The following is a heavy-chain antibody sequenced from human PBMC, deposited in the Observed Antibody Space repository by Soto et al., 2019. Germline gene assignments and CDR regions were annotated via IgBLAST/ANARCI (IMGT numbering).Heavy chain of an antibody. CDR2: ISYDGSNK. D-gene: IGHD3-22*01. Sequence: GGSLRLSRAASGFTFSSYAMHWVRQAPGKGLEWVAVISYDGSNKYYADSVKGRFTISRDNSKNTLYLQMNSLRAEDTAVYYCARVPWDDSSGPFDYWGQGTLVTVSS. CDR3: ARVPWDDSSGPFDY. V-gene: IGHV3-30-3*01. J-gene: IGHJ4*02. CDR1: GFTFSSYA.